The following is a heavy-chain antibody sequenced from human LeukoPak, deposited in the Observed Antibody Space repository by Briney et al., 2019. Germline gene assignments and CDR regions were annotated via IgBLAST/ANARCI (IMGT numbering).Heavy chain of an antibody. D-gene: IGHD3-16*01. V-gene: IGHV1-69*04. CDR3: ARGPPLLG. CDR1: GGTFSSYA. Sequence: SVKVSCKASGGTFSSYAVSWVRQAPGQGLEWMGRIIPILGIANYAQKFQGRVTITADKSTSTAYMELSSLRSEDTAVYYCARGPPLLGWGQGTLVTVSS. J-gene: IGHJ4*02. CDR2: IIPILGIA.